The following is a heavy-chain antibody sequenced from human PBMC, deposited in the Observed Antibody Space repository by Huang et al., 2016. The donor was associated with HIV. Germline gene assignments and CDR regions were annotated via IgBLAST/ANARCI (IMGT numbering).Heavy chain of an antibody. J-gene: IGHJ4*02. CDR3: ARDVPGSSWEFDY. CDR1: GYTFTRYG. V-gene: IGHV1-18*01. Sequence: QVQLVQSGAEVKKPGASVKVSCKASGYTFTRYGISWVRQAPGQGLEWRGWIRAYNGNTTYAPKFQGRGTMTTDTATSTAYMELRSLISDDTVVYYCARDVPGSSWEFDYWGQGTLVTVSP. D-gene: IGHD6-13*01. CDR2: IRAYNGNT.